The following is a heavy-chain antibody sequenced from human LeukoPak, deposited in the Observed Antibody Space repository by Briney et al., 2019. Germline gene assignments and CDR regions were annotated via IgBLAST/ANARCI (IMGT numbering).Heavy chain of an antibody. J-gene: IGHJ4*02. Sequence: SETLSLTCTVSGGSISSSSYYWGWIRQPPGKGLEWIGSIYYSGSTYYNPSLKSRVNISVDTSKNQFSLKLSSVTAADMAVYYCATAPGDYYDSSGYYYDFLGMDYWGQGTLVTVSS. CDR1: GGSISSSSYY. D-gene: IGHD3-22*01. CDR2: IYYSGST. V-gene: IGHV4-39*01. CDR3: ATAPGDYYDSSGYYYDFLGMDY.